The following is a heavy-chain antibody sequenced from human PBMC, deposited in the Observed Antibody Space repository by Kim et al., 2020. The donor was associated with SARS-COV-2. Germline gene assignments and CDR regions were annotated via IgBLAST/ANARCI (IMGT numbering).Heavy chain of an antibody. CDR1: GFTFSSYA. CDR2: ISYDGSNK. Sequence: GGSLRLSCAASGFTFSSYAMHWVRQAPGKGLEWVAVISYDGSNKYYADSVKGRFTISRDNSKNTLYLQMNSLRAEDTAVYYCARDGPSGRGLGWFDPWG. V-gene: IGHV3-30*04. D-gene: IGHD5-12*01. J-gene: IGHJ5*02. CDR3: ARDGPSGRGLGWFDP.